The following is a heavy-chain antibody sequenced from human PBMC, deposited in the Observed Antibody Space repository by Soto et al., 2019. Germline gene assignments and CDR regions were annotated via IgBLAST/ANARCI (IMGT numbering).Heavy chain of an antibody. J-gene: IGHJ4*02. CDR3: ARGGYYDILTGKIHQAHFDY. V-gene: IGHV1-2*04. CDR2: INPNSGGT. CDR1: GYTFTGYY. Sequence: ASVKVSCKASGYTFTGYYMHWVRQAPGQGLELMGWINPNSGGTNYAQKFQGWVTMTRDTSISTAYMELSRLRSDDTAVYYCARGGYYDILTGKIHQAHFDYWGQGTLVTVSS. D-gene: IGHD3-9*01.